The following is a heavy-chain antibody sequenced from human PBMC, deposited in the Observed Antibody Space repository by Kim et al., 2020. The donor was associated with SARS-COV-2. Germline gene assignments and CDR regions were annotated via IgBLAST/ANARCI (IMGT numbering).Heavy chain of an antibody. CDR3: ARVGGVAVAGSFRWFDP. D-gene: IGHD6-19*01. CDR1: GYTFTSYG. V-gene: IGHV1-18*04. CDR2: ISAYNGNT. Sequence: ASVKVSCKASGYTFTSYGISWVRQAPGQGLEWMGWISAYNGNTNYAQKLQGRVTMTTDTSTSTAYMELRSLRSDDTAVYYCARVGGVAVAGSFRWFDPWGQGTLVTVSS. J-gene: IGHJ5*02.